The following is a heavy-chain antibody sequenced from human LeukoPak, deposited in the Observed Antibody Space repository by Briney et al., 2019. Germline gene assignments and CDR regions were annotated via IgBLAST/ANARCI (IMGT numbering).Heavy chain of an antibody. J-gene: IGHJ4*02. CDR1: GFIVSTNY. D-gene: IGHD3-22*01. CDR3: ARHISAITTFVY. V-gene: IGHV3-66*04. CDR2: IYANGVT. Sequence: GGSLRLSCAASGFIVSTNYMSWVRQAPGKGLEWVSAIYANGVTYYADSVKGRFTTSRDNSENTVYLQMNSLRADDTAVYYCARHISAITTFVYWGPGTQVTVSS.